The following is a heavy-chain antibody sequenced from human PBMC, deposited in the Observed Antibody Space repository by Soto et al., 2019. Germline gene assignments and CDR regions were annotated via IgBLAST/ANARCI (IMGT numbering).Heavy chain of an antibody. CDR2: INPNSGGT. V-gene: IGHV1-2*04. D-gene: IGHD3-10*01. CDR1: GYTFTGYY. Sequence: ASVKVSCKASGYTFTGYYMHWVRQAPGQGLEWMGWINPNSGGTNYAQKFQGWVTMTRDTSISTAYMELSRLRSDDTAVYYCAREWRGFGETELVDPWGQGTLVTVSS. J-gene: IGHJ5*02. CDR3: AREWRGFGETELVDP.